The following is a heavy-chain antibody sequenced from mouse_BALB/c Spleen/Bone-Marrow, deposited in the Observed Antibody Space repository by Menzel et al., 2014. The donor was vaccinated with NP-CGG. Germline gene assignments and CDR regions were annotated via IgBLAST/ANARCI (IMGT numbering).Heavy chain of an antibody. CDR2: ISYSGVT. Sequence: EVQRVESGPGLVKPPQSLSLTCTVTGYSITSNYAWNWIRQFPGNKLEWMGYISYSGVTSYSPSLKSRISITRDTSKNQFFLQLTSVTTEDTATYYCARSVIGAMDYWGQGTSVTVSS. J-gene: IGHJ4*01. D-gene: IGHD1-1*01. V-gene: IGHV3-2*02. CDR1: GYSITSNYA. CDR3: ARSVIGAMDY.